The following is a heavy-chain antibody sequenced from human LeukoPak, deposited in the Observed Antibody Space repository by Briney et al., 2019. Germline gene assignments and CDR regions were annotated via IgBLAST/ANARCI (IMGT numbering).Heavy chain of an antibody. V-gene: IGHV1-18*01. Sequence: ASVKVSCKASGYTFTNYGISWVRQAPGQGLEWVGWISAKNGKTNYAQKVQGRVTMTTDTSTTTAYMELRSLRSDDTAVYFCARVAGGFATGGFDSWGQGTLVTVSS. CDR2: ISAKNGKT. CDR1: GYTFTNYG. D-gene: IGHD2-15*01. CDR3: ARVAGGFATGGFDS. J-gene: IGHJ4*02.